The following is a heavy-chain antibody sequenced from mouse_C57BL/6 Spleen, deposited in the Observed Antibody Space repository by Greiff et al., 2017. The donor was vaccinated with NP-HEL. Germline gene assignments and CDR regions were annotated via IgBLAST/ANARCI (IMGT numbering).Heavy chain of an antibody. J-gene: IGHJ4*01. D-gene: IGHD2-4*01. CDR1: GYAFSSSW. V-gene: IGHV1-82*01. CDR3: ARAPPYDYGDGLYAMDY. Sequence: QVQLKESGPELVKPGASVKISCKASGYAFSSSWMNWVKQRPGKGLEWIGRIYPGDGDTNYKGKFKGKATLTADKSSSTAYMQLSSLTSEDSAVYFCARAPPYDYGDGLYAMDYWGQGTSVTVSS. CDR2: IYPGDGDT.